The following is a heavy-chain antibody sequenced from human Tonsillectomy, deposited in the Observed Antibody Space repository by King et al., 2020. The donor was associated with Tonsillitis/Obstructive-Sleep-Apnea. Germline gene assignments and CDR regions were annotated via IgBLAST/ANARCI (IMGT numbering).Heavy chain of an antibody. Sequence: VQLVESGGGLVQPGGSLRLSCAASGFTFSSYWMHWVRQAPGKGLVWVSRINSDGSSTSYADSVKGRFTISRDNAKNTLYLQMNSLRAEDTAVYYCASFESRGGVTAIRYFDYWGQGTLVTVSS. CDR1: GFTFSSYW. D-gene: IGHD2-21*02. CDR3: ASFESRGGVTAIRYFDY. J-gene: IGHJ4*02. CDR2: INSDGSST. V-gene: IGHV3-74*01.